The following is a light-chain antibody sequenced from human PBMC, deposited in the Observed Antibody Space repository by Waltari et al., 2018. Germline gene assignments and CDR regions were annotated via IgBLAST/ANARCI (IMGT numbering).Light chain of an antibody. V-gene: IGLV2-23*03. Sequence: QSALTQPAPVSGSPGQSITISCTGTSSDVGSYNLVSWYQQHPGKAPKLMIYEGSKRPSGVSNRFSGSKSGNTASLTISGLQAEDEADYYCCSYAGSSTLYYVFGTGTQVTVL. J-gene: IGLJ1*01. CDR2: EGS. CDR1: SSDVGSYNL. CDR3: CSYAGSSTLYYV.